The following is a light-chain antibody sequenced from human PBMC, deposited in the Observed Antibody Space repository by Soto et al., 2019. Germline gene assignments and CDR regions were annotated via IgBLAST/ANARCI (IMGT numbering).Light chain of an antibody. Sequence: EIVLTQSPATLSLSPGERATLFCRASQSVSSYLAWYQQKPGQAPRLLIYDASTRATGIPARFSGSGSGTEFTLTISSLQSEDFAVYYCQQYNNWPPITFGQGTRLEIK. CDR2: DAS. J-gene: IGKJ5*01. CDR1: QSVSSY. V-gene: IGKV3-15*01. CDR3: QQYNNWPPIT.